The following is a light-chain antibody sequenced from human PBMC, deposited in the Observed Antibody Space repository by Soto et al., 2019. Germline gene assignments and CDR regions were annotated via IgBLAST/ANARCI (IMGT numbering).Light chain of an antibody. J-gene: IGKJ1*01. V-gene: IGKV1-5*03. CDR1: QSISSW. CDR2: KAS. Sequence: DIQMTQYPSTLSASVGDRVTITCGASQSISSWLAWYQQQPGKAPKLLIYKASSLESGVPSRLGGSGSGTDFPLTISRMKPDDSATYYCQQYSSNRTFGHGTQVDIK. CDR3: QQYSSNRT.